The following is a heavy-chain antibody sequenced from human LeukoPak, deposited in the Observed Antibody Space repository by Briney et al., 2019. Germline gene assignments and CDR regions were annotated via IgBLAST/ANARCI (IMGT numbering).Heavy chain of an antibody. D-gene: IGHD6-19*01. J-gene: IGHJ4*02. CDR3: AKGGGYSSGWPVDY. Sequence: PGGSLRLSCTASGFTFTEHWMSWVRQAPGKGLEWVANINQHGSEQFYVDSVEGRFTISRDNAKNSLYLQMKSLRAEDMALYYCAKGGGYSSGWPVDYWGQGTLVTVSS. CDR1: GFTFTEHW. CDR2: INQHGSEQ. V-gene: IGHV3-7*03.